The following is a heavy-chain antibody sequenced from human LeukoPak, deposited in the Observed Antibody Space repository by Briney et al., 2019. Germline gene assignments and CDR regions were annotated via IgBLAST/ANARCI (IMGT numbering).Heavy chain of an antibody. Sequence: GGSLRLSCAASGFTFTTYWMTWVRQAPGKGLEWVAKIKQDGGEKYYVDSVKGRFTISRDNAKNSLSLQMNSLRAEDTAVYYCARDQGYFTSATCRGDAFDVWGQGSMVSVSS. J-gene: IGHJ3*01. CDR2: IKQDGGEK. V-gene: IGHV3-7*01. CDR3: ARDQGYFTSATCRGDAFDV. CDR1: GFTFTTYW. D-gene: IGHD2-2*01.